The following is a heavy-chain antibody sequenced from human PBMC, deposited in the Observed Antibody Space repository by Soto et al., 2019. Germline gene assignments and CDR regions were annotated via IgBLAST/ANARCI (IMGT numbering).Heavy chain of an antibody. Sequence: EVQLLESGGGLVQPGGSLRLSCAAPGFTFSNFAMNWVRQAPGKGLEWVSVISGSGDSTFYADSVKGRFTISRDNSKNTLYLQLNSLRAEDTALYYCAKGYCSSTSCSFDYWGQGTLVTVSS. V-gene: IGHV3-23*01. J-gene: IGHJ4*02. D-gene: IGHD2-2*01. CDR2: ISGSGDST. CDR3: AKGYCSSTSCSFDY. CDR1: GFTFSNFA.